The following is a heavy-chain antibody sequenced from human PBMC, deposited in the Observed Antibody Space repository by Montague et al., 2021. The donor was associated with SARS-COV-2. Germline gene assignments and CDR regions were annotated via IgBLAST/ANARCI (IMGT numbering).Heavy chain of an antibody. J-gene: IGHJ3*02. CDR1: GDSVSSNTAT. CDR3: ARTTTRMLYPENAFDI. D-gene: IGHD2-15*01. V-gene: IGHV6-1*01. CDR2: TYYRSKWYH. Sequence: RAISGDSVSSNTATWNWIRQSPSRGLEWLGRTYYRSKWYHDYAISLKSRITINPDTSKNQFSLQLSSVAPEDTAVFYCARTTTRMLYPENAFDIWGQGTMVTVSS.